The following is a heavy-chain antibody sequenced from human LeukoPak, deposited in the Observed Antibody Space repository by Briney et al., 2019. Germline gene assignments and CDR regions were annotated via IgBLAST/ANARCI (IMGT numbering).Heavy chain of an antibody. J-gene: IGHJ4*02. Sequence: PSETLSPTCTVSGGSIGSYYWSWIRQPPGKGLEWIGYIYSSGSTNYNPSLKSRVTISVDTSNNQFSLKLSSVTAADTAVYYCARDSNYPYYFDYWGQRWVLTVSS. V-gene: IGHV4-59*01. CDR1: GGSIGSYY. CDR2: IYSSGST. D-gene: IGHD4/OR15-4a*01. CDR3: ARDSNYPYYFDY.